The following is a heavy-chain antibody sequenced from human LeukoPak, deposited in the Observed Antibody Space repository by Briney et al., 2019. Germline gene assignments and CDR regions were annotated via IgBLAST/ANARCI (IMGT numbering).Heavy chain of an antibody. D-gene: IGHD3-10*01. V-gene: IGHV4-39*07. CDR3: ARDRELGY. J-gene: IGHJ4*02. CDR1: GGSISSSSYY. CDR2: IYYSGST. Sequence: SETLSLTCTVSGGSISSSSYYWGWIRQPPGKGLEWIGSIYYSGSTYYNPSLKSRVTISVDTSKNQFSLKLSSVTAADTAVYYCARDRELGYWGQGTLVTVSS.